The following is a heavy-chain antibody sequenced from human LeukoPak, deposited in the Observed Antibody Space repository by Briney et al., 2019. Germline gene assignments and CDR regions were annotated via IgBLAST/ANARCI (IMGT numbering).Heavy chain of an antibody. Sequence: GGSLRLSCAASGFTFSSSAMSWVRQVPGKGLEWVSGISASGGSTYYADSVRGRFTISRDNSKNTLYLQMNSLRAEDTAVYYCARSSSGYRYFDYWGQGTLVTVSS. J-gene: IGHJ4*02. D-gene: IGHD3-22*01. V-gene: IGHV3-23*01. CDR1: GFTFSSSA. CDR3: ARSSSGYRYFDY. CDR2: ISASGGST.